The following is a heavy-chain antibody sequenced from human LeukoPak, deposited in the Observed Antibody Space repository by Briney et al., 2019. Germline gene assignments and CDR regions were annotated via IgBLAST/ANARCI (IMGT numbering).Heavy chain of an antibody. CDR3: ARDPGYYGSGSYGRKYYYYGMDV. CDR1: GFTVSSNY. CDR2: IYSGGST. Sequence: GGSLRLSCAAYGFTVSSNYMSWVRQAPGKGLEWVSVIYSGGSTYYADSVKGRFTISRHDSKNTLYLQMNSLRAEDTAVYYCARDPGYYGSGSYGRKYYYYGMDVWGQGTTVTVSS. J-gene: IGHJ6*02. V-gene: IGHV3-53*04. D-gene: IGHD3-10*01.